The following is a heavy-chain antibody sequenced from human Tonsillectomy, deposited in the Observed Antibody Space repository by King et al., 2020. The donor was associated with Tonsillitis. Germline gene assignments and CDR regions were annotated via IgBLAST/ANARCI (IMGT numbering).Heavy chain of an antibody. CDR2: IWYDGSKK. V-gene: IGHV3-33*01. D-gene: IGHD5-12*01. Sequence: VQLVESGGGVVQPGRSLRLSCAASGFTFSDYGMHWVRQAPGKGLEWVALIWYDGSKKYYADSVKGRFTISRDNSKNTLFLQLDSLRVEDTALYYCARDRSPMGDYWFGPWGQGTQVTVSS. CDR3: ARDRSPMGDYWFGP. CDR1: GFTFSDYG. J-gene: IGHJ5*02.